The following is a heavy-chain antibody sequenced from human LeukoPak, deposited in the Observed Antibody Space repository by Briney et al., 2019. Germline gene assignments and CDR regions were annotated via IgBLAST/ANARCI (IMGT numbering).Heavy chain of an antibody. D-gene: IGHD3-10*01. Sequence: GESLRLSCAASGFTFSTYWMHWVRRAPGKGLVWVSGINGDGSTTTYANSVKGRFTISRDNAKNTLYLEMHSRRAEDTAVYYCARSYYASGTYYNAPFFDFWGQGTLVAVSS. CDR3: ARSYYASGTYYNAPFFDF. J-gene: IGHJ4*02. CDR1: GFTFSTYW. V-gene: IGHV3-74*03. CDR2: INGDGSTT.